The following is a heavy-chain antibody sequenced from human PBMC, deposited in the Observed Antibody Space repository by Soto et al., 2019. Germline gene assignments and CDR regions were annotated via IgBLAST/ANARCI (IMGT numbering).Heavy chain of an antibody. CDR1: GFTFSSHW. V-gene: IGHV3-74*01. J-gene: IGHJ4*02. CDR2: INSDGSST. Sequence: EVQLVESAGGLVQPGGSLRLSCAASGFTFSSHWMHWVRQAPGKGLVWVSRINSDGSSTTYADSVKGRFTISRDNAKNTVYLQMNSLRVEDTAVYYCTRDGGVHFDYWGQGTQVTVSS. CDR3: TRDGGVHFDY. D-gene: IGHD3-16*01.